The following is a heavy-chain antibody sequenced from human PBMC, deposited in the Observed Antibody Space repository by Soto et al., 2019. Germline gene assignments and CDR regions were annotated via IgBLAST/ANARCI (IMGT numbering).Heavy chain of an antibody. CDR3: ASPTRYVGLDY. J-gene: IGHJ4*02. V-gene: IGHV3-74*01. CDR1: GFTFSSYW. D-gene: IGHD2-2*01. CDR2: SNSDGRST. Sequence: EVQLVESGGGLVQPGGSLRLSCAASGFTFSSYWMHWVRQAPGKGLVWVSRSNSDGRSTSYADSVKGRFTISRDNAKNTLYLQMNSLRAEDTAVYYCASPTRYVGLDYWGQGTLVTVSS.